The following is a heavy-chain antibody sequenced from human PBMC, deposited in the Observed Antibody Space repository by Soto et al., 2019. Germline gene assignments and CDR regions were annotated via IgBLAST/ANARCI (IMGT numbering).Heavy chain of an antibody. V-gene: IGHV3-23*01. Sequence: PGGSLRLSCAASGFTFSSYAMSWVRQAPGKGLEWVSAISGSGGSTYYADSVKGRFTISRDNSKNTLYLQMNSLRAEDTAVYYCAKGRLVDFWSGYHDAFDIWGQGTMVTVSS. J-gene: IGHJ3*02. CDR3: AKGRLVDFWSGYHDAFDI. CDR1: GFTFSSYA. D-gene: IGHD3-3*01. CDR2: ISGSGGST.